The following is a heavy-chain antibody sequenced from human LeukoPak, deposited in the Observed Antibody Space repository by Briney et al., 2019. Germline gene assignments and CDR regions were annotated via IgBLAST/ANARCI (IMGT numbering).Heavy chain of an antibody. V-gene: IGHV4-4*02. J-gene: IGHJ4*02. CDR3: ARGYYGEEYYFDY. Sequence: SETLSLTCAVSGGSISSSNWWSWVRQPPGKGLEWIGEIYHSGSTNYNPSLKSRVTISVDTSKNQFSLKLSSVTAADTAVYYCARGYYGEEYYFDYWGQGTLVTVSS. D-gene: IGHD4-17*01. CDR1: GGSISSSNW. CDR2: IYHSGST.